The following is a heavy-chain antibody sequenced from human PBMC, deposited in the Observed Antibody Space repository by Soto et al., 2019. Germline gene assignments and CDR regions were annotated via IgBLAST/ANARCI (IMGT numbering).Heavy chain of an antibody. J-gene: IGHJ6*03. CDR3: ARDPTIFGVVSNMDV. CDR2: ISSSSSYI. CDR1: GFTFSSYS. D-gene: IGHD3-3*01. Sequence: PGGSLRLSCAASGFTFSSYSMNRVRQAPGKGLEWVSSISSSSSYIYYADSVKGRFTISRDNAKNSLYLQMNSLRAEDTAVYYCARDPTIFGVVSNMDVWGKGTTVTVSS. V-gene: IGHV3-21*01.